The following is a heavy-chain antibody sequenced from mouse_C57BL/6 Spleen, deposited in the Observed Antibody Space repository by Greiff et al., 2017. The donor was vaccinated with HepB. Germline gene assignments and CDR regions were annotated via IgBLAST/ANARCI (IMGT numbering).Heavy chain of an antibody. Sequence: VQLQQSGPGLVKPSQSLSLTCSVTGYSITSGYYWNWIRQFPGNKREWMGYISYDGSNNYNPSLKNRISITRDTSKNQFFLKLNSVTTEDTATYYCARGVDYWGQGTSVTVSS. CDR3: ARGVDY. V-gene: IGHV3-6*01. CDR1: GYSITSGYY. CDR2: ISYDGSN. J-gene: IGHJ4*01.